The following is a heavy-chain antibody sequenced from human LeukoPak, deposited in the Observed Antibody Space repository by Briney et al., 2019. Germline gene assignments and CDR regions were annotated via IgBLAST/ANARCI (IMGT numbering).Heavy chain of an antibody. Sequence: PSETLSLTCTVSGGSISSGGYYWSWIRQHPGKGLEWIGYIYYSGSTYYNPSLKSRVTISVDTSKNQFSLKLSSVTAADTAVYYCARGGTYYYDSSGSYTPEFFDYWGQGTLVTVSS. J-gene: IGHJ4*02. CDR1: GGSISSGGYY. D-gene: IGHD3-22*01. CDR3: ARGGTYYYDSSGSYTPEFFDY. V-gene: IGHV4-31*03. CDR2: IYYSGST.